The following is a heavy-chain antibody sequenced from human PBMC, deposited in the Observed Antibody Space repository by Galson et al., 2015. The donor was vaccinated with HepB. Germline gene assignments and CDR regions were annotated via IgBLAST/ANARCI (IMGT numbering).Heavy chain of an antibody. CDR2: IKQDGSEK. CDR3: ARGVLWELPDYFDY. Sequence: SLRLSCAASGFTFSSYWMSWVRQAPGKGLEWVANIKQDGSEKYYVDSVKGRFTISRDNAKNSLYLQMNSLRAEDTAVYYCARGVLWELPDYFDYWGQGTLVTVSS. D-gene: IGHD1-26*01. V-gene: IGHV3-7*03. J-gene: IGHJ4*02. CDR1: GFTFSSYW.